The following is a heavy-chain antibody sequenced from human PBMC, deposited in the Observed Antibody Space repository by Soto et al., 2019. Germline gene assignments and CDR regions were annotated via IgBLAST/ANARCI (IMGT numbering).Heavy chain of an antibody. D-gene: IGHD3-16*01. V-gene: IGHV1-69*12. CDR1: GGTFSSYA. J-gene: IGHJ4*02. CDR3: GGAAYRLRWFCFFLY. Sequence: QVQLVQSGAEVKKPGSSVKVSCKASGGTFSSYAISWVRQAPGQGLEWMGGIIPIFGTANYAQKFQGRVKITADESPSRAYMWRGGVRVGETAGYDWGGAAYRLRWFCFFLYWVRGDLVTVAS. CDR2: IIPIFGTA.